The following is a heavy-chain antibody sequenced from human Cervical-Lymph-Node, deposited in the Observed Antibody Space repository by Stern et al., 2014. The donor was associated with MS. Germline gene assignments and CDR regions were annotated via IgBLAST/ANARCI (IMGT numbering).Heavy chain of an antibody. V-gene: IGHV3-15*01. CDR2: IKSKTDGGTT. D-gene: IGHD3-22*01. Sequence: EMQLVESGGGLVKPGGSLRLSCAASGFTFSNAWMSWVRQAPGKGLEWVGRIKSKTDGGTTDYAAPVKGRFTISRDDSKNTLYLQMNSLKTEDTAVYYCTTDSYYYDSSGYPGLAFDIWGQGTMVTVSS. CDR3: TTDSYYYDSSGYPGLAFDI. J-gene: IGHJ3*02. CDR1: GFTFSNAW.